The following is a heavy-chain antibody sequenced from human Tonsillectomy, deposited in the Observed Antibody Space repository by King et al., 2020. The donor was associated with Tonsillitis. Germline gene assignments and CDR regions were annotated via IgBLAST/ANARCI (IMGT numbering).Heavy chain of an antibody. J-gene: IGHJ3*02. Sequence: QLVQSGGGLVKPGGALRLYCAASGFTFSEYYMNWVRQAPGKGLEWVSHITRSRSRIYYADSVKGRFTTSRDNAKNTLYLEMNSLRAEDTAVYYCARQDHHEINRRDGFASWGEGRLVTGSS. CDR2: ITRSRSRI. CDR3: ARQDHHEINRRDGFAS. D-gene: IGHD2/OR15-2a*01. CDR1: GFTFSEYY. V-gene: IGHV3-11*01.